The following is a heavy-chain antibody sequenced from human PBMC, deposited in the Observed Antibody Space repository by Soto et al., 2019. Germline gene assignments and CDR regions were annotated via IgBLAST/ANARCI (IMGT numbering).Heavy chain of an antibody. D-gene: IGHD2-2*01. V-gene: IGHV3-48*01. Sequence: GGSLRLSCAASGFTFSSYSMNWVRQAPGKGLEWVSYISSSSSTIYYADSVKGRFTISRDNAKNSLYLQMNSLRAEDTAVYYCARGCSSTSCYPISGYYYYMDVWGKGTTVTVSS. CDR2: ISSSSSTI. CDR3: ARGCSSTSCYPISGYYYYMDV. CDR1: GFTFSSYS. J-gene: IGHJ6*03.